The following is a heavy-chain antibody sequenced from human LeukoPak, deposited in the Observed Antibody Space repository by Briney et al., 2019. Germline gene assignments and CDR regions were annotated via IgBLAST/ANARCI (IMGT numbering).Heavy chain of an antibody. CDR3: ARIQLWLGVGYYYYGMDV. CDR1: GFTFSSYA. CDR2: ISDRGGST. V-gene: IGHV3-23*01. D-gene: IGHD5-18*01. J-gene: IGHJ6*02. Sequence: GGSLRLSCAASGFTFSSYAMSWVRQAPGKGLEWVSGISDRGGSTYYADSVKGRFTISRDNSKNTLYLQMNSLRAEDTAVYYCARIQLWLGVGYYYYGMDVWGQGTTVTVSS.